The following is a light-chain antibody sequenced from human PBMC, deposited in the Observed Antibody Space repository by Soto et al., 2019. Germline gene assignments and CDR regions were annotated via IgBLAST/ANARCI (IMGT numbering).Light chain of an antibody. CDR1: QSINNW. CDR2: KAS. V-gene: IGKV1-5*03. CDR3: QHYNSYSEA. Sequence: DIQMTQSPSILSASIGDRVTITCRASQSINNWLAWYQQKPGKAPRLLIYKASTLKSGVPSRFSGSGSGTEFTLTISSLQPDDFATYYCQHYNSYSEAFGQGTKVDI. J-gene: IGKJ1*01.